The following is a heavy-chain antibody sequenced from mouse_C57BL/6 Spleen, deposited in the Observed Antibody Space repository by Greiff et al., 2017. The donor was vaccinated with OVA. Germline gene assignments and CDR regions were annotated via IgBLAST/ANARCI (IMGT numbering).Heavy chain of an antibody. J-gene: IGHJ2*01. D-gene: IGHD2-4*01. CDR1: GYTFTDYY. Sequence: VQLQQSGAELVRPGASVKLSCKASGYTFTDYYINWVKQRLGQGLEWIARIYPGSGNTYYNEKFKGKATLTAEKSSSTAYMQLSSLTSEDSAVYFCARGDYDGEGFDYWGQGTTLTVSS. V-gene: IGHV1-76*01. CDR2: IYPGSGNT. CDR3: ARGDYDGEGFDY.